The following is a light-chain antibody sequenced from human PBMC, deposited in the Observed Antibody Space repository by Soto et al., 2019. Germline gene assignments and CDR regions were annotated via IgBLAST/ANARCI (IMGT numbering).Light chain of an antibody. CDR1: SSDVGAYNF. CDR2: EVI. J-gene: IGLJ3*02. CDR3: ASYTTNTLWV. V-gene: IGLV2-14*01. Sequence: QSALTQPASVSGSPGQSITISCTGTSSDVGAYNFVSWCQHHPGKAPKLIIYEVINRPSGISNRFSGSKSGNTASLTISGLQAEDEAYYYCASYTTNTLWVFGGGTKLTVL.